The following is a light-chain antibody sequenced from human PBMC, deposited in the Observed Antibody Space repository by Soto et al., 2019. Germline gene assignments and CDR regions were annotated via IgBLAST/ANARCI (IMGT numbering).Light chain of an antibody. J-gene: IGLJ2*01. CDR1: SSDVGGYNY. CDR3: SSYTGSSTYVV. V-gene: IGLV2-14*01. CDR2: EVS. Sequence: QSALTQPASVSGSPGQSITISCTGTSSDVGGYNYVSWYQQHPGKAPKLMIYEVSNRPSGVSNRFSGSKSGNTASPTISGLQAEDEADYYCSSYTGSSTYVVFGGGTKLTVL.